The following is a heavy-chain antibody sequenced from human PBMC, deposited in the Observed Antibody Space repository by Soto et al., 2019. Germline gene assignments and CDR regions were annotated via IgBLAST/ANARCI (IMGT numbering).Heavy chain of an antibody. CDR3: ARSPYGSVSYYNFIDAFDI. CDR2: MSPNSGNT. CDR1: GYTFTSYG. J-gene: IGHJ3*02. V-gene: IGHV1-8*02. D-gene: IGHD3-10*01. Sequence: ASVKVSCKASGYTFTSYGISWVRQAPGQGLEWMGWMSPNSGNTGYAQKFQGRVTMTRNTSISTAYMELSSLRSEDTAVYYCARSPYGSVSYYNFIDAFDIWGPGTMVTVSS.